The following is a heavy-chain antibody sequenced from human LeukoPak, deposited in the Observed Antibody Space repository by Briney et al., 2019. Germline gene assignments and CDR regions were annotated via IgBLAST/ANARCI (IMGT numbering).Heavy chain of an antibody. J-gene: IGHJ4*02. CDR3: ARWNLGSDY. D-gene: IGHD1-1*01. CDR1: GFTFSSYG. CDR2: IWYGGSNK. Sequence: PGGSLGLSCAASGFTFSSYGMHWVRQAPGKGLEWVAVIWYGGSNKYYADSVKGRFTISRDNSKNTLYLQMNSLRAEDTAVYYCARWNLGSDYWGQGTLVTVSS. V-gene: IGHV3-33*08.